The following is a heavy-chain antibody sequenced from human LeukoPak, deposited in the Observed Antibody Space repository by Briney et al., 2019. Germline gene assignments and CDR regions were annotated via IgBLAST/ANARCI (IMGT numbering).Heavy chain of an antibody. CDR1: GFTFSNYW. CDR2: IKQDGSEK. D-gene: IGHD5-24*01. J-gene: IGHJ5*02. V-gene: IGHV3-7*05. Sequence: PGGSLRLSCAASGFTFSNYWMIWVRXAPGKXLEWVGNIKQDGSEKRYADSVRGRFSISRDNAQTSLYLQMNSLRAEDTAVYYCARASDPWLQLTWGQGTLVTVSS. CDR3: ARASDPWLQLT.